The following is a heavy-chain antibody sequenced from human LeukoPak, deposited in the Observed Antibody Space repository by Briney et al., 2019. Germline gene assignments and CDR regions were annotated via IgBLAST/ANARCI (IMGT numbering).Heavy chain of an antibody. V-gene: IGHV1-8*01. CDR3: ARETLTGTIGDY. CDR2: MNPNSGNT. D-gene: IGHD1-7*01. CDR1: GYTFTSYD. Sequence: ASVKVSCKASGYTFTSYDINWVRQATGQGLEWMGWMNPNSGNTGYAQKFQGGVTMTRNTSISTAYMELSSLRSEETAVYYCARETLTGTIGDYWGQETLVTVSS. J-gene: IGHJ4*02.